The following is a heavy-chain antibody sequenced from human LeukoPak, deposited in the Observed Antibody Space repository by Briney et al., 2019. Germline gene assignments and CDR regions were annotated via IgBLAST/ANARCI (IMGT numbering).Heavy chain of an antibody. J-gene: IGHJ4*02. CDR3: ARGEEVLDY. V-gene: IGHV3-48*01. CDR1: GFIFSSYS. Sequence: PGGSLRLSCTASGFIFSSYSMNWVRQAPGKGLEWLSYISTSGSPIYYADSVRGRFIISRDNSKNTLYLQMNSLRAEDTAVYYCARGEEVLDYWGQGTLVTVSS. D-gene: IGHD3-10*01. CDR2: ISTSGSPI.